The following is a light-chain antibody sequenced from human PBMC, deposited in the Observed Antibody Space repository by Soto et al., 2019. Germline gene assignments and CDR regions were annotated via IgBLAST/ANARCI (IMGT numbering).Light chain of an antibody. CDR3: QSEGGGVSGSV. CDR1: SSNIGAGYD. V-gene: IGLV1-40*01. Sequence: QSVLTQPPSVSGAPGQRVTISCTGSSSNIGAGYDVHWYQQLPGTAPKLLIYGNSNRPSGVPDRFSGSKSGTSASLAITGLRAEEDADYYCQSEGGGVSGSVFGGGSELTVL. J-gene: IGLJ2*01. CDR2: GNS.